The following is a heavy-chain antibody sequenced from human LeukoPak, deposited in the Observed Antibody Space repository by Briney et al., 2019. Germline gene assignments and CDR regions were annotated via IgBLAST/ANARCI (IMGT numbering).Heavy chain of an antibody. CDR2: IWSDATNM. J-gene: IGHJ4*02. Sequence: GGSLRLSCAASGFIFTDYGFHWVRQAPGKGLEWVAAIWSDATNMYYGNSVKGRFFIQRDDFQNTVYLEMSSLRAEDTAVYYCAKDAQRGFDYSNSFQYWGQGSLVTVSS. D-gene: IGHD4-11*01. CDR1: GFIFTDYG. CDR3: AKDAQRGFDYSNSFQY. V-gene: IGHV3-33*06.